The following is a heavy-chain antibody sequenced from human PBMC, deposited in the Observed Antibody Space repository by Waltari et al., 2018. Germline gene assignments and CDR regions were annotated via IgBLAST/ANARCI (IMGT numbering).Heavy chain of an antibody. V-gene: IGHV4-38-2*01. CDR1: VYSISSGYH. J-gene: IGHJ5*02. Sequence: QVQLQESGLGLVKPSETLFLTCAVSVYSISSGYHWGWTRQPPGKGLEWIGSIYHSGSTYYNPSLKIRVTISVDTSKNQFSLKLSSVTAADTAVYYCARQIITMVQYNWFDPWGQGTLVTVSS. D-gene: IGHD3-10*01. CDR3: ARQIITMVQYNWFDP. CDR2: IYHSGST.